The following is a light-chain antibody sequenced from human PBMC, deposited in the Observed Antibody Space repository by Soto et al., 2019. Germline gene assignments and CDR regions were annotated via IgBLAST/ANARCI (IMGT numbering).Light chain of an antibody. Sequence: EIVLTQSPGTLSLSPGQRATLSCRASESISRDYLAWYQQRLGQAPRLLIYGASSGATGIPDRFSGSGSGTDFTLTISRLEPEDFATYHCQQLQRTPFTFGPGTTVDV. V-gene: IGKV3-20*01. CDR2: GAS. CDR1: ESISRDY. CDR3: QQLQRTPFT. J-gene: IGKJ3*01.